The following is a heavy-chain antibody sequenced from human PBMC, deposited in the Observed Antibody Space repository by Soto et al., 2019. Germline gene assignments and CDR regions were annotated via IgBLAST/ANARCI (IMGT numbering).Heavy chain of an antibody. J-gene: IGHJ6*02. CDR3: ASDYGGKKGYYYYGMDV. D-gene: IGHD4-17*01. Sequence: SVKVSCKASGGTFSSYAISWVRQAPGQGLEWMGGIIPIFGTANYAQKFQGRVTITADESTSTAYMELSSLRSEDTAVYYCASDYGGKKGYYYYGMDVWGQGTTVTVSS. V-gene: IGHV1-69*13. CDR2: IIPIFGTA. CDR1: GGTFSSYA.